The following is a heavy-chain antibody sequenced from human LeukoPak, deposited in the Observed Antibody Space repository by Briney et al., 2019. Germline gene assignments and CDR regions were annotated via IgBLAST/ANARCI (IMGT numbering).Heavy chain of an antibody. J-gene: IGHJ3*01. CDR1: GGSISGYF. CDR3: ARGGGAEVEN. CDR2: IYSTGTT. D-gene: IGHD3-16*01. V-gene: IGHV4-4*09. Sequence: PSETLSLTCTVSGGSISGYFWSWIRQPPGKGPEWIGYIYSTGTTNYSPSLSSRVTISVDTSKNQLSLKLSSVTAADTAVYYCARGGGAEVENWGQGTMVTVSS.